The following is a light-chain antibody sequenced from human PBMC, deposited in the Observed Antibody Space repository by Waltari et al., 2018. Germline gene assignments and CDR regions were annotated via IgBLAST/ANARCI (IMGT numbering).Light chain of an antibody. CDR3: QAWDSSTVV. V-gene: IGLV3-1*01. CDR1: KLGDKY. CDR2: QVS. J-gene: IGLJ2*01. Sequence: SYELTQPLSVSVSPGQTASITCFGDKLGDKYACWYQQKPGQSPVLVIYQVSNRPSGISKRFSGSDSGNTATLTISGTQPMDEADYYCQAWDSSTVVFGGGTKLTVL.